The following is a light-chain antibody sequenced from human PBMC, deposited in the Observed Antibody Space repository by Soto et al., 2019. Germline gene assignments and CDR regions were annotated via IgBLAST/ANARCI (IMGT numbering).Light chain of an antibody. J-gene: IGKJ1*01. CDR3: QQYNNWPPWT. Sequence: EIVMTQSPATLSVSPGERATLSCRASQSVTSNLAWYQQKPGQAPRLLIYGASTRATGIPARFSGSGSETEFTLPISSLQSEDFAIYYCQQYNNWPPWTFGQGTKVDIK. V-gene: IGKV3-15*01. CDR1: QSVTSN. CDR2: GAS.